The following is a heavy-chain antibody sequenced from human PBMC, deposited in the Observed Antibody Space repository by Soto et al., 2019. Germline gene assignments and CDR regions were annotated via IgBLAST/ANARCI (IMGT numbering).Heavy chain of an antibody. CDR2: IDVGSGKT. CDR3: AAGNWSSGWYPQDY. CDR1: GFTFISSA. Sequence: SVKVSCKASGFTFISSAVQWVRQARGQRLEWMGWIDVGSGKTNFAQELQERVTITRDMSTSTAYMKLSSLRSEDTAVYYCAAGNWSSGWYPQDYWGQGTLVTVSS. V-gene: IGHV1-58*01. J-gene: IGHJ4*02. D-gene: IGHD6-19*01.